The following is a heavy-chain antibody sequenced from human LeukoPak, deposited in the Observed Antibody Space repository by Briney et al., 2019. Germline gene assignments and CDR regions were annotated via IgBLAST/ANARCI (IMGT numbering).Heavy chain of an antibody. V-gene: IGHV4-59*11. D-gene: IGHD4-17*01. J-gene: IGHJ5*01. CDR3: AREYGVFMVEGRYFYS. Sequence: PSETLSLPCTLSARSITNLDWSWVRHSPGEGREFLGYVQYWGPANYNPPLRTRVPIPIETPKKHFFLKLKSVTRADRAVFFCAREYGVFMVEGRYFYSWGRGTLASVPS. CDR2: VQYWGPA. CDR1: ARSITNLD.